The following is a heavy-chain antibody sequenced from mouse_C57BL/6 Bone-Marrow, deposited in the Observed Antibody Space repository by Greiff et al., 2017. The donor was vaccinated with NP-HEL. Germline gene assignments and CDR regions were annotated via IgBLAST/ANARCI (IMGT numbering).Heavy chain of an antibody. J-gene: IGHJ3*01. CDR2: IDPENGGT. Sequence: VQLQESGAELVRPGASVTLSCKASGYTFTDYEMHWVKQTPVHGLEWIGAIDPENGGTAYNQKFKGKAILTADKSSSTAYMELRSLTSEDSAVYYCTRYLSGGFAYWGQGTLVTVSA. CDR1: GYTFTDYE. D-gene: IGHD6-2*01. V-gene: IGHV1-15*01. CDR3: TRYLSGGFAY.